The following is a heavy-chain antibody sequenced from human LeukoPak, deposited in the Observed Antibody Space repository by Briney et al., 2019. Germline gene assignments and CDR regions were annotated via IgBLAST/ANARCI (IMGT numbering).Heavy chain of an antibody. D-gene: IGHD6-13*01. V-gene: IGHV4-59*01. J-gene: IGHJ4*02. CDR2: IYYSGST. Sequence: SETLSLTCTVSGASISSFYWGWIRQPPGMRLEWIGYIYYSGSTNYNPSLKSRVTIPSDTSINQLSLKLRSVTAADTAVYYCARTGGGYSFDSWGQGTLVTVSS. CDR1: GASISSFY. CDR3: ARTGGGYSFDS.